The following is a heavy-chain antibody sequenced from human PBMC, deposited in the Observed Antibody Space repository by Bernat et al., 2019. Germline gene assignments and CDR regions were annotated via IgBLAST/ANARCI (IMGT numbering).Heavy chain of an antibody. CDR2: IWYDGSNK. D-gene: IGHD3-10*01. Sequence: QVQLVESGGGVVQPGRSLRLSCAASGFTFSSYGMHWVRQAPGKGLEWGAVIWYDGSNKYYADSVKGRFTISRDNSKNTLYLQMNSLRAEDTAVYYCARDHQGFGEIDYWGQGTLVTVSS. V-gene: IGHV3-33*01. CDR3: ARDHQGFGEIDY. J-gene: IGHJ4*02. CDR1: GFTFSSYG.